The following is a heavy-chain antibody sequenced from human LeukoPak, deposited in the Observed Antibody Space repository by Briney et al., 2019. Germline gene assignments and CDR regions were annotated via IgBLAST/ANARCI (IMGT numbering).Heavy chain of an antibody. CDR1: GFDFNNYA. J-gene: IGHJ4*02. CDR2: ISYDETSI. CDR3: TKRASYYYDSSSFDS. D-gene: IGHD3-22*01. Sequence: GGSLRLSCVASGFDFNNYAMHWVRQVPGKGLEWVGFISYDETSIYYADSVKGRFTISRDNAKNSLYLQMNSLRAEDTALYYCTKRASYYYDSSSFDSWGQGTLVTVSS. V-gene: IGHV3-30*18.